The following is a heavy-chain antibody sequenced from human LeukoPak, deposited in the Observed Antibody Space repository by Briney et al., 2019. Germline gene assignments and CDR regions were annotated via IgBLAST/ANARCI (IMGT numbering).Heavy chain of an antibody. Sequence: SQTLSLTCTVSGGSISNGGYYWSWIRQHPGKGLEWIGYIYYSGSTYYNPSLKSRVTISVDTSKNQFSLNLSSVTAADTAVYYCARASQDYYYGMDVWGQGTTVTVSS. J-gene: IGHJ6*02. CDR1: GGSISNGGYY. CDR2: IYYSGST. CDR3: ARASQDYYYGMDV. V-gene: IGHV4-31*03.